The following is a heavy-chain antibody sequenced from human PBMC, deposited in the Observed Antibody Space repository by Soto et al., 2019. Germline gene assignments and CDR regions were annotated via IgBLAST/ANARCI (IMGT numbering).Heavy chain of an antibody. D-gene: IGHD6-19*01. CDR3: ARDTGWGLGY. Sequence: QVQLQESGPGLVRPSGTLSLTCAVSGDSINSNYCWTWVRQPPGKGLEWIAEIYYSGGTSYNPYLKSRVTISMDKSKNQFSLNLTSVTAADTAMYYCARDTGWGLGYWGQGTRVTVSS. V-gene: IGHV4-4*02. J-gene: IGHJ4*02. CDR2: IYYSGGT. CDR1: GDSINSNYC.